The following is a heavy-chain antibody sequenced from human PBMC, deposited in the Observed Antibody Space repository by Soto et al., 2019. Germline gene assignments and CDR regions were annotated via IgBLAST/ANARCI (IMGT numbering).Heavy chain of an antibody. CDR1: VFTFSSYA. D-gene: IGHD1-20*01. J-gene: IGHJ3*02. CDR2: ISYDGSNK. CDR3: ARDAYNWNDVAAFDI. Sequence: GTLRLSGAASVFTFSSYAMHWVRQAPGKGLEWVAVISYDGSNKYYADSVKGRFTISRDNSKNTLYLQMNSLRAEDTAVYYCARDAYNWNDVAAFDIWGQGTMVTVSS. V-gene: IGHV3-30-3*01.